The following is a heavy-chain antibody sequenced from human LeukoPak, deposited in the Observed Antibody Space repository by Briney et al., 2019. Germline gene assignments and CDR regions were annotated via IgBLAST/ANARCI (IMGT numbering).Heavy chain of an antibody. CDR1: GGSISGYY. J-gene: IGHJ4*02. D-gene: IGHD5-18*01. CDR2: ISYSGST. V-gene: IGHV4-59*12. Sequence: PAEILSLTCTVSGGSISGYYWSWIRQPPGKGLEWIGYISYSGSTNYNPSLKSRVTISVDTSKNQFSLKLSPVTAADTAVYYCARSVTSYGYYFDYWGQGTLVTVSS. CDR3: ARSVTSYGYYFDY.